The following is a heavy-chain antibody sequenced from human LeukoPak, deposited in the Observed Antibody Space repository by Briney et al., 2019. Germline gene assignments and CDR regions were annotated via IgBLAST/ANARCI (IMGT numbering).Heavy chain of an antibody. V-gene: IGHV4-4*02. Sequence: SETLSLTCAVSGGSISSSNWWSWVRQPPGKGLEWIGEIYHSGSTNYNPSLKSRVTISVDKSKNQFSLKLSSVTAAATAVYYCARLPPRGGSSGWYGDWFDPWGQGTLVTVSS. J-gene: IGHJ5*02. CDR3: ARLPPRGGSSGWYGDWFDP. D-gene: IGHD6-19*01. CDR2: IYHSGST. CDR1: GGSISSSNW.